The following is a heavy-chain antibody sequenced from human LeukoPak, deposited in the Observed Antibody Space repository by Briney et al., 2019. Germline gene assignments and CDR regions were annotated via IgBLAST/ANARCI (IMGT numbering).Heavy chain of an antibody. V-gene: IGHV4-31*03. D-gene: IGHD6-19*01. Sequence: TPSQTLSLTCTVSGGSISSGGYYWSWVRQHPGKGLEWIGYIYYSGSTYYNPSLKSRVTISVDTSKNQFSLKLSSVTAADTAVYYCASAKGVAGPFDYWGQGTLVTVSS. CDR1: GGSISSGGYY. CDR3: ASAKGVAGPFDY. J-gene: IGHJ4*02. CDR2: IYYSGST.